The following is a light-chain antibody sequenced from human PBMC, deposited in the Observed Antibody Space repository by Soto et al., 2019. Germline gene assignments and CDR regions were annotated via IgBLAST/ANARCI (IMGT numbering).Light chain of an antibody. Sequence: AIRMTQSPSSLSASTGDRVTITCRASQGISSSLAWYQQKPGQAPRLLIYTASTLQSGVPSRFSGSGSETDFTLTISCLQSEDFATYYCQQYYTYPLTFGGGNTVEIK. J-gene: IGKJ4*01. CDR1: QGISSS. V-gene: IGKV1-8*01. CDR3: QQYYTYPLT. CDR2: TAS.